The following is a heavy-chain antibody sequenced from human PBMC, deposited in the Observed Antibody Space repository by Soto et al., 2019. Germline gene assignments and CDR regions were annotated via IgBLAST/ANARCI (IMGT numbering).Heavy chain of an antibody. CDR1: GYTFTSYG. V-gene: IGHV1-18*01. J-gene: IGHJ4*02. Sequence: QVQLVQSGAEVKKPGASVKVSCKASGYTFTSYGICWVRQAPGQGLEWRGWSSAYNGNTNNAQKIQGRVTIPTDTTTSTAYMELRSLRSDNTAVYYCARYPSMIVVVSHFDYWGQGTLVTVSS. D-gene: IGHD3-22*01. CDR2: SSAYNGNT. CDR3: ARYPSMIVVVSHFDY.